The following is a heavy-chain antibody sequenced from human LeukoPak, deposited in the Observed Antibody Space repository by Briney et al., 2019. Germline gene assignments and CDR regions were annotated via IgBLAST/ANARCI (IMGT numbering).Heavy chain of an antibody. CDR3: ARRSYNWNDIPWFDP. CDR1: GYTFTDYY. Sequence: ASVKVSCKASGYTFTDYYIHWLRQAPGQGLEWMGWIHPNSGATNYAQKLQGRVTVTRDTSVSTAYMELSRLTSGDTAVYYCARRSYNWNDIPWFDPWGQGTLVTVSS. J-gene: IGHJ5*02. D-gene: IGHD1-20*01. V-gene: IGHV1-2*02. CDR2: IHPNSGAT.